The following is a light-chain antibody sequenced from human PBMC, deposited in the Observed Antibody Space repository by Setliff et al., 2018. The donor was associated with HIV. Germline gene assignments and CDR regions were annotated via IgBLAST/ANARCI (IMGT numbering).Light chain of an antibody. V-gene: IGLV2-23*02. CDR3: YSYVGGGSIRYV. CDR1: SSDVGSYDL. CDR2: DVF. J-gene: IGLJ1*01. Sequence: QSALTQPASVSGSPGQSITISCTGTSSDVGSYDLVSWYQQQPGKAPKLIIHDVFERPSGISHRFSGSKSGNTAPLTISGLQAEDEADYYCYSYVGGGSIRYVFGTGTKGTVL.